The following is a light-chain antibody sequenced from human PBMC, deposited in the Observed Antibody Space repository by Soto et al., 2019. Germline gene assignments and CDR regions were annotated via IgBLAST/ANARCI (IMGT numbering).Light chain of an antibody. V-gene: IGKV3-20*01. CDR1: QRVSSGY. CDR2: GAS. J-gene: IGKJ1*01. Sequence: EIVLTQSPGTLSLSPGERATLSCRASQRVSSGYLAWYQQKPGQTPRLLIYGASGRSTGIPDRFSGSGSGTDFTLTITSLEPEDFAVYYCQQYHTSPVTFGQGTKVDIK. CDR3: QQYHTSPVT.